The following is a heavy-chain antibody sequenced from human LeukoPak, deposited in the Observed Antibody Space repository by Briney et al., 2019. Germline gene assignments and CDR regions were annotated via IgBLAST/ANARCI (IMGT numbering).Heavy chain of an antibody. D-gene: IGHD6-19*01. Sequence: PSETLSLTCTVSGGSISSSSYYWGWIRQPPGKGLEWIGSIYYSGSTYYNPSLKSRVTISVDTSKNQFSLKLSSVTAADTAVYYCARESVGSGWYGYWGQGTLVTVSS. V-gene: IGHV4-39*07. CDR1: GGSISSSSYY. J-gene: IGHJ4*02. CDR2: IYYSGST. CDR3: ARESVGSGWYGY.